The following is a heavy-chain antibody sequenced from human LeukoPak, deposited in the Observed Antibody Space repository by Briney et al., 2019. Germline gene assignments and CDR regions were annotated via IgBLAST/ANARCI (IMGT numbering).Heavy chain of an antibody. V-gene: IGHV3-48*04. CDR1: GFTFSSYS. CDR3: ARLYCSGGGCYSGDAFDM. D-gene: IGHD2-15*01. CDR2: ISSSSRTI. J-gene: IGHJ3*02. Sequence: GGSLRLSCAASGFTFSSYSMNWVRQAPGKGLEWVSYISSSSRTIYYADSVKGRFTISRDNAKNSLYLQMNSLRAEDTAVYYCARLYCSGGGCYSGDAFDMWGQGTVVTVSS.